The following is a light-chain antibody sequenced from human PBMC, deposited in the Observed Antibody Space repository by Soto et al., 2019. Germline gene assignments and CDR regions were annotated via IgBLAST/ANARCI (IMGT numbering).Light chain of an antibody. CDR3: QQSYSIPDN. CDR2: AAS. J-gene: IGKJ2*01. V-gene: IGKV1-39*01. Sequence: DIQMTQSPSSLSASVGDIGTIACRSSQSINNFLTWYQQKRGEAPKLLISAASSLQSGVPSRFSGSGSATDLTLTISSLQPEDFPNYYCQQSYSIPDNFGQGTK. CDR1: QSINNF.